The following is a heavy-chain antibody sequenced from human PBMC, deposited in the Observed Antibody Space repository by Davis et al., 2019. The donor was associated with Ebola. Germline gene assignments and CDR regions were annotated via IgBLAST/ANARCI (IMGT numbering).Heavy chain of an antibody. CDR2: MNPNSGNT. V-gene: IGHV1-8*01. CDR3: ARDRPHNYYDSTLNMGYFDY. Sequence: AASVKVSCKASGYTFTSYDINWVRQATGQGLEWMGWMNPNSGNTGYAQKFQGRVTMTRTTSISTAYMELSSLRSEDTAVYYCARDRPHNYYDSTLNMGYFDYWGQGTLVTVSS. D-gene: IGHD3-22*01. J-gene: IGHJ4*02. CDR1: GYTFTSYD.